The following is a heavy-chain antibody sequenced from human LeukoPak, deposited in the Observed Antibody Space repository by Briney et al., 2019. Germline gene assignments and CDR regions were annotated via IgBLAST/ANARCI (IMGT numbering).Heavy chain of an antibody. Sequence: ASVTVSCKASGYTFTGYYMHWVRQAPGQGLEWMGWINPNSGGTNYAQKFQGRVTMTRDTSISTAYMELSRLRSDDTAVYYCARLPTPDLSLDYWGQGTLVTVSS. CDR2: INPNSGGT. CDR1: GYTFTGYY. CDR3: ARLPTPDLSLDY. V-gene: IGHV1-2*02. J-gene: IGHJ4*02.